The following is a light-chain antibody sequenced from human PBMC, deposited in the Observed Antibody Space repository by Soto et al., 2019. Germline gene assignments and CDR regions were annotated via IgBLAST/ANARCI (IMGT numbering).Light chain of an antibody. Sequence: QSVLTQPPSASGTPGQRVTISCSGRSSNIGRNTVNWYQQLPGTAPKLLIYSNNQRPSGVPDRFSGSKSVTSASLAISGLQSEDEADYYCAAWDDSLHDYVFGTGTQLTVL. V-gene: IGLV1-44*01. J-gene: IGLJ1*01. CDR1: SSNIGRNT. CDR3: AAWDDSLHDYV. CDR2: SNN.